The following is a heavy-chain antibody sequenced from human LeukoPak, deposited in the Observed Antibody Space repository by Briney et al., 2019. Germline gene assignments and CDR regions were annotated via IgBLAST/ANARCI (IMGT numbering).Heavy chain of an antibody. V-gene: IGHV3-23*01. CDR3: AKAALRYQLLSSLDY. D-gene: IGHD2-2*01. CDR1: GFTFSRYA. CDR2: ISGSGAST. Sequence: GGSLRLSCAASGFTFSRYAMNWDRQAPGKGLEWVSAISGSGASTYYADSVKGRFTISRDNSKNTLYLQMNSLRAEDTAIYYCAKAALRYQLLSSLDYWGQGTLVTVSS. J-gene: IGHJ4*02.